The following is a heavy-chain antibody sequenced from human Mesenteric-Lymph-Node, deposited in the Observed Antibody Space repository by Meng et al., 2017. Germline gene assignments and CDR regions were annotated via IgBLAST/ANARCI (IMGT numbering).Heavy chain of an antibody. D-gene: IGHD6-19*01. V-gene: IGHV4-59*01. J-gene: IGHJ5*02. Sequence: QGQLPESGSGLVKPSETRSLTCTVSGGSIMSYYWSWIRQPPGKGLEWIGYIYYSGSTNYNPSLKSRVTISVDTSKNQFSLKLSSVTAADTAVYYCARSSGWVKTGFDPWGQGTLVTVSS. CDR2: IYYSGST. CDR3: ARSSGWVKTGFDP. CDR1: GGSIMSYY.